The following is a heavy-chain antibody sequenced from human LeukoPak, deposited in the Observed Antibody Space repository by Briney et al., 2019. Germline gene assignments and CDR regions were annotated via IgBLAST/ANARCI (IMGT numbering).Heavy chain of an antibody. CDR3: ARGNSQAPRGSCYF. V-gene: IGHV3-66*03. Sequence: QPGGSLRLSCTVSGFTVSSNSMSWVRQAPGKGLEWVSFIYSDNTHYSDSVKGRFTISRDNSKNTLYLQMNSLRAEDTAVYYCARGNSQAPRGSCYFWGQGTLVTVSS. CDR1: GFTVSSNS. D-gene: IGHD2-15*01. CDR2: IYSDNT. J-gene: IGHJ4*02.